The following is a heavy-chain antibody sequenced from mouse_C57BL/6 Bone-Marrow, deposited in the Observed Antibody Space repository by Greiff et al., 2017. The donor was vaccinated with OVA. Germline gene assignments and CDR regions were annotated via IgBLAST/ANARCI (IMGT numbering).Heavy chain of an antibody. CDR3: ERRPAWFAY. CDR2: INPGSGGT. Sequence: VQLQQSGAELVRPGTSVKVSCKASGYAFTNYLIEWVKQRPGQGLEWIGVINPGSGGTNYNEKFKGKATLTADKSSSTAYMQLSSLTSEDSAVYFCERRPAWFAYWGQGTLVTVSA. V-gene: IGHV1-54*01. CDR1: GYAFTNYL. J-gene: IGHJ3*01.